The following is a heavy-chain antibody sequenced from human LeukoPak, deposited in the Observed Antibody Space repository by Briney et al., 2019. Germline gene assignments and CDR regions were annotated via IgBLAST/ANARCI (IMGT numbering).Heavy chain of an antibody. CDR2: IYYSGST. CDR3: ARHHSSSWYFDY. J-gene: IGHJ4*02. Sequence: SETLSLTCTVSGGSISSYYRSWIRQPTGKGLEWIGYIYYSGSTNYNPSLKSRVTISVDTSKNQFSLKLSSVTAADTAVYYCARHHSSSWYFDYWGQGTLVTVSS. V-gene: IGHV4-59*08. D-gene: IGHD6-13*01. CDR1: GGSISSYY.